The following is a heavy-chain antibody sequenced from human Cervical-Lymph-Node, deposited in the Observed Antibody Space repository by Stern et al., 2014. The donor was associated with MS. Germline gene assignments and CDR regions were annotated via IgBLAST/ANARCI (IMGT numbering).Heavy chain of an antibody. D-gene: IGHD1-26*01. V-gene: IGHV4-39*02. CDR1: GGSISSYSYY. CDR2: IYSSGGT. J-gene: IGHJ3*02. CDR3: AKDSGSYSSDAFDI. Sequence: QVQLQESGPGLVKPSGTLSLTCTVSGGSISSYSYYWAWIRQPPGKGLEWIGGIYSSGGTYFNPPLKCRVPMPVDTSKTQFSLNLSSVTAADTAVYYCAKDSGSYSSDAFDIWGQGTMVTVSS.